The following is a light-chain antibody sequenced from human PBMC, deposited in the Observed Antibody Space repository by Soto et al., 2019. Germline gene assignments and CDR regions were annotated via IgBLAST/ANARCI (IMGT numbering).Light chain of an antibody. CDR3: SSYTSSSTL. CDR2: DVS. Sequence: QSALTQPASVSGSPGQSITISCTGTSSDVGGYNYVSWYQQHPGKAPKLMIYDVSNRPSGVSNRFSGSKSGNTASLTISGLQAEDEAVYNCSSYTSSSTLFGGGTKLTVL. CDR1: SSDVGGYNY. V-gene: IGLV2-14*01. J-gene: IGLJ2*01.